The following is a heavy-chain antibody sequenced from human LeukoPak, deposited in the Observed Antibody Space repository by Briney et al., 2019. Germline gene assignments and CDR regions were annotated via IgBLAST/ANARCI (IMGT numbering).Heavy chain of an antibody. Sequence: GGSLRLSCAPSGFTFSNYWMRWVRQAPGKGLEWVANIKQGGSQKYYVASVKSRFTISRDNAKKSLYLQMNSLRAEDTAVYYCARDRDNATCPHDYWGQGTLVTVSS. D-gene: IGHD2-15*01. V-gene: IGHV3-7*05. CDR1: GFTFSNYW. CDR3: ARDRDNATCPHDY. J-gene: IGHJ4*02. CDR2: IKQGGSQK.